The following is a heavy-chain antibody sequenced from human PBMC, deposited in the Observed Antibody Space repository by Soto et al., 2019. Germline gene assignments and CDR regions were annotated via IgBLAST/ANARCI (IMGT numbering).Heavy chain of an antibody. CDR2: ISSGGTI. CDR3: TKEKSVMYSGYDAFDV. Sequence: EVQLVESGGGLVQPGGSLRLSCAASGFTFNSYEMDWVRQAPGKGLEWVAYISSGGTIYYTDSVKGRFTISRDNADNSLYSQMNSLRAEDTAVYYCTKEKSVMYSGYDAFDVWGRGTMVTVSS. V-gene: IGHV3-48*03. J-gene: IGHJ3*01. D-gene: IGHD5-12*01. CDR1: GFTFNSYE.